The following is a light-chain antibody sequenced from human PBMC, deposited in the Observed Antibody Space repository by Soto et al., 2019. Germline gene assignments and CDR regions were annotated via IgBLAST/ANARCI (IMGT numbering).Light chain of an antibody. J-gene: IGKJ3*01. Sequence: EIVLTQSPGTLSLSPGERATLSCRASQSVSSYLAWYQQKPGQAPRLLIYDASSRATGIPDRFSGSGSGTDFTLTISRLEPEDFAVYYCQQYGTSLFSFGPGTKVDI. CDR3: QQYGTSLFS. CDR1: QSVSSY. V-gene: IGKV3-20*01. CDR2: DAS.